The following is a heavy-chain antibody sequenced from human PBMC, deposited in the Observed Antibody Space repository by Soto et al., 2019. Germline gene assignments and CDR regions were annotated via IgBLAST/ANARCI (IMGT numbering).Heavy chain of an antibody. J-gene: IGHJ6*03. V-gene: IGHV3-74*01. CDR3: VRETPSVDHYYFYMDV. Sequence: EVQLVESGGGLVQPGGSLRPSCAASGLTFSSYWKHWVRQVPGKGLVWVSRVNSDGSFTTYADSVKGRFTISRDNAKNTLYLQMNSLRAEDTALYYCVRETPSVDHYYFYMDVWGKGTTVTVSS. D-gene: IGHD2-2*01. CDR2: VNSDGSFT. CDR1: GLTFSSYW.